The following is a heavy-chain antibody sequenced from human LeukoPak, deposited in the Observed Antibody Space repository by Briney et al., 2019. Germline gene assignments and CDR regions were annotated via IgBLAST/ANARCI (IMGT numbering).Heavy chain of an antibody. J-gene: IGHJ5*01. V-gene: IGHV5-10-1*01. Sequence: GESLRISCRGSGYSFTTYWINWVRQMPGKGLGWMGRIDPSDSYTNYSPSFQGHVTISADKSISTAYLQWSSLKASDTAMYYCAGSSGWYGPSDSWGQGTLVTVFS. CDR3: AGSSGWYGPSDS. CDR2: IDPSDSYT. D-gene: IGHD6-19*01. CDR1: GYSFTTYW.